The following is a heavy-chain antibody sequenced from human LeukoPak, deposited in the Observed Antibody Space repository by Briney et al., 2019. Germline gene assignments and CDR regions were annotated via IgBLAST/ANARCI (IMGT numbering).Heavy chain of an antibody. D-gene: IGHD2-2*02. CDR1: GYSISSSNW. V-gene: IGHV4-28*05. Sequence: SDTLSLTCAVSGYSISSSNWWGWIRQPPGKGLEWIGYIYYSGSIYYNPSLKSRVTMSVDTSKNQFSPKLSSVTAVDTAVYYCARTMSSSHTVYGMDVWGQGTTVTVSS. CDR3: ARTMSSSHTVYGMDV. CDR2: IYYSGSI. J-gene: IGHJ6*02.